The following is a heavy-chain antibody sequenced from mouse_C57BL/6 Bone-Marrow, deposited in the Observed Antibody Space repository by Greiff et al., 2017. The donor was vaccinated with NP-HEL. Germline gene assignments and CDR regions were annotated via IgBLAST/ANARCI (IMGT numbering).Heavy chain of an antibody. CDR3: ARRTTVVAPYRDAMDY. CDR2: IYPGDGDT. Sequence: QVQLQQSGPELVKPGASVKISCKASGYAFSSSWMNWVKQRPGKGLEWIGRIYPGDGDTNYNGKFKGKATLTADKSSSTAYMQLSSLTSEDSAVYFGARRTTVVAPYRDAMDYWGQGTSVTVSS. CDR1: GYAFSSSW. V-gene: IGHV1-82*01. D-gene: IGHD1-1*01. J-gene: IGHJ4*01.